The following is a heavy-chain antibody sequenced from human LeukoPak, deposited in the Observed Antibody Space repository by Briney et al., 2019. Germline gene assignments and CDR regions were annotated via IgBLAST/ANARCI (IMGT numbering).Heavy chain of an antibody. V-gene: IGHV3-7*03. J-gene: IGHJ4*02. CDR1: GFTFSSHW. CDR3: ATHYSGSYYQ. Sequence: GGSLRLSCAASGFTFSSHWMSWVRQAPGKGLEWVANIKQDGSEKYYVGSVKGRFTISRDNAKNSLFLQMNSLRAEDTAVYHCATHYSGSYYQWGQGTLVTVSS. CDR2: IKQDGSEK. D-gene: IGHD3-10*01.